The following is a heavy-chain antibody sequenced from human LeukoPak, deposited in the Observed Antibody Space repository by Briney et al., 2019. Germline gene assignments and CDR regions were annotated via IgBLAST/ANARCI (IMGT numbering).Heavy chain of an antibody. CDR3: ATDRGYYGSTSGDP. CDR2: IIPILGIA. V-gene: IGHV1-69*04. J-gene: IGHJ2*01. D-gene: IGHD3-10*01. CDR1: GGTFSSYA. Sequence: SVKVSCKASGGTFSSYAISWVRQAPGQGLEWMGRIIPILGIANYAQKFQGRVTMTEDTSTDTSYMELSSLRSEDTAVYYCATDRGYYGSTSGDPWGRGTLVIVSS.